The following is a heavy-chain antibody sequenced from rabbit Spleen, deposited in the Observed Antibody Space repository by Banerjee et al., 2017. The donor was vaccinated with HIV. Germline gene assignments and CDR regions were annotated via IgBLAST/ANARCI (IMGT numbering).Heavy chain of an antibody. Sequence: QSLEESGGDLVKPGASLTLTCTASGFSFGSSDYMCWVRQAPGKGLEWISCINIVTGKAVYATWAKGRFIMSRASSTTVTLQMTSLTAADTATYFCARDLVTVIGWNFNLWGPGTLVTVS. D-gene: IGHD5-1*01. V-gene: IGHV1S40*01. CDR3: ARDLVTVIGWNFNL. CDR1: GFSFGSSDY. CDR2: INIVTGKA. J-gene: IGHJ4*01.